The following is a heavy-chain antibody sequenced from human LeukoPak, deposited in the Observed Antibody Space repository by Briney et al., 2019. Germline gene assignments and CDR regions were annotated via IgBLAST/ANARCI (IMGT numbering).Heavy chain of an antibody. CDR2: ISQDGSGK. V-gene: IGHV3-30*03. Sequence: PPGGSLRLSCAASGFTLSTYGIHWVRQPPGKGLEWVAVISQDGSGKYYADSVRGRFTISRDNAKNSLYLQMNSLRAEDTAVYYCARGSSSWDYWGQGTLVTVSS. CDR1: GFTLSTYG. CDR3: ARGSSSWDY. J-gene: IGHJ4*02. D-gene: IGHD6-13*01.